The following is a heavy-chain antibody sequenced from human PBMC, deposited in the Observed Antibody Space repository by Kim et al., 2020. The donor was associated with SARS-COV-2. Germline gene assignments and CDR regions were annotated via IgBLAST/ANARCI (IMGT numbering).Heavy chain of an antibody. J-gene: IGHJ5*02. V-gene: IGHV1-69*13. CDR3: ASFSNWFDP. CDR1: GGTFSSYA. Sequence: SVKVSCKASGGTFSSYAFSWVRQAPGHGLEWMGAIIPIFGTTNYAQNFQGRVTMTADEATSTAYMELNSLTSEDTAVYYCASFSNWFDPWGQGTQVTVSS. D-gene: IGHD3-3*01. CDR2: IIPIFGTT.